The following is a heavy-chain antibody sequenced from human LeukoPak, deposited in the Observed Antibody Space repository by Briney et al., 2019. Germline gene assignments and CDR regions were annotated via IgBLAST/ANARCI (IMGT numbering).Heavy chain of an antibody. J-gene: IGHJ4*02. CDR3: VKDGRRSPPC. Sequence: GGSLRLSCAASGFTFSNYVMSWVRQAPGKGPEWVSGINGGGGSTFYAESVTGRFTISKDNSKNTLFLQMNTLRAEDTAVYYCVKDGRRSPPCWGQGTLVTVSS. CDR2: INGGGGST. CDR1: GFTFSNYV. V-gene: IGHV3-23*01. D-gene: IGHD2-15*01.